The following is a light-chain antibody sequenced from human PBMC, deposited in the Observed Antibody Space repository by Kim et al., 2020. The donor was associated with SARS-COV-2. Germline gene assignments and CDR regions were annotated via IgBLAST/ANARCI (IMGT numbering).Light chain of an antibody. CDR3: QQYYTYPQT. V-gene: IGKV1-8*01. CDR2: AAS. Sequence: ASTGDRVTITCRATLGISSYLAWYQQKPGKAPNRLIYAASTLQSGVPSRFSGSGSGTDFTLTISYLQSEDFATYYCQQYYTYPQTFGQGTKVDIK. J-gene: IGKJ1*01. CDR1: LGISSY.